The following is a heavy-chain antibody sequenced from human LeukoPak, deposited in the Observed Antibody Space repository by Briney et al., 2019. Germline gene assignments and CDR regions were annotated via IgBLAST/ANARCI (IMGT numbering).Heavy chain of an antibody. D-gene: IGHD6-25*01. Sequence: PGGSLRPSCAASGFTFSNYGMNWVRQAPGKGLEWVTAISASGGNTYYADSVKGRFTISRDNAKDTLYLQMNSLRAEDTALYYCAKERASRLPFDYWGQGTLVTVSS. CDR1: GFTFSNYG. V-gene: IGHV3-23*01. J-gene: IGHJ4*02. CDR3: AKERASRLPFDY. CDR2: ISASGGNT.